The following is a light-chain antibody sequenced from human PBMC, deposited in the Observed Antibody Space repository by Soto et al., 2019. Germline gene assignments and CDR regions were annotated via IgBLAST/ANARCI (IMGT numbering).Light chain of an antibody. CDR2: AAS. CDR1: QSVSSSY. V-gene: IGKV3-20*01. J-gene: IGKJ2*01. CDR3: QQYGSSPPYT. Sequence: EIVLTQSPGTLSLSPGERATLSCRASQSVSSSYLAWFQQKPGQAPRLLIYAASNRATGIPDRFSGSGSRTDFTLTISRLEPEDFAVYYCQQYGSSPPYTFGQGTTLEIK.